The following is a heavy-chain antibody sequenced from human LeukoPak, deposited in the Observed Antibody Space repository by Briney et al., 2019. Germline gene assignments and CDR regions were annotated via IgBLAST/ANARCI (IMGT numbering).Heavy chain of an antibody. Sequence: PGRSLRLSCAASGFTFDEYGMHWVRHAPGKGLEWVSGISWNSGRIVYADSVKGRFTISRDNAKNSLYLQMNSLRAEDMALYYCAKDISTNYDSWGFDYWGQGTLVTVSS. D-gene: IGHD3-3*01. CDR2: ISWNSGRI. CDR1: GFTFDEYG. V-gene: IGHV3-9*03. CDR3: AKDISTNYDSWGFDY. J-gene: IGHJ4*02.